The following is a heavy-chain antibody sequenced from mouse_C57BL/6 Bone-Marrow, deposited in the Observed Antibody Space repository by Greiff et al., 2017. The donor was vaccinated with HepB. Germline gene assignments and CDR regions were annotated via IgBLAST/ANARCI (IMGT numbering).Heavy chain of an antibody. V-gene: IGHV1-59*01. CDR3: VPIYYYGSSPSWFAY. CDR2: IDPSDSYT. Sequence: VQLKQPGAELVRPGTSVKLSCKASGYTFTSYWMHWVKQRPGQGLEWIGVIDPSDSYTNYNQKFKGKATLTVDTSSSTAYMQLSSLTSEDSAVYYCVPIYYYGSSPSWFAYWGQGTLVTVSA. CDR1: GYTFTSYW. D-gene: IGHD1-1*01. J-gene: IGHJ3*01.